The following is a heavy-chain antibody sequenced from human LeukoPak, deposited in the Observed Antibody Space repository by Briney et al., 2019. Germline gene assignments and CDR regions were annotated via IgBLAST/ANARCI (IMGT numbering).Heavy chain of an antibody. CDR2: IIPILGTA. J-gene: IGHJ5*02. CDR1: GGTFSSYT. V-gene: IGHV1-69*08. CDR3: ARSSGHNWFDP. D-gene: IGHD6-19*01. Sequence: SVKVSCKASGGTFSSYTISWVRQAPGQGLEWMGRIIPILGTANYAQKFQGRVTITADKSTSTAYMELSSLRSEDTAVYYCARSSGHNWFDPWGQGTLVTVSS.